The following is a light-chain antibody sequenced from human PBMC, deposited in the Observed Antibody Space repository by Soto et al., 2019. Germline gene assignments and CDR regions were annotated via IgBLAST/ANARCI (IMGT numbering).Light chain of an antibody. CDR3: QAWGTDMV. J-gene: IGLJ2*01. CDR1: SGHSSYA. CDR2: INSDGSH. Sequence: QSVLTQPPSASASLGASVRLTCTLNSGHSSYAIAWHQQQPEKGPQYLMKINSDGSHSKGGGIPDRFSGSSSGAERYLTISSLQSEDEADYYCQAWGTDMVFGGGTQLTVL. V-gene: IGLV4-69*01.